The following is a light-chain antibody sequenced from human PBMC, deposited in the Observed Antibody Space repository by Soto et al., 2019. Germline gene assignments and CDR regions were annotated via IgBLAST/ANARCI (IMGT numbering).Light chain of an antibody. CDR1: SSDIGAYNY. CDR3: SSYTTSSTYV. J-gene: IGLJ1*01. V-gene: IGLV2-14*03. Sequence: QSVLTQPASVSGSPGQSITVSCPGTSSDIGAYNYVFWYQHHPDKAPKLMIYDVSSRPSGVSDRFSGSKSGNTASLTISGLQTDDEADYYCSSYTTSSTYVFGTWTKLTVL. CDR2: DVS.